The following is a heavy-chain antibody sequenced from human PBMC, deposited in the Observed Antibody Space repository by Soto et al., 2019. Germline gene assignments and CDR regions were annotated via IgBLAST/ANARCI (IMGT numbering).Heavy chain of an antibody. CDR1: GFTFSDYY. J-gene: IGHJ6*02. Sequence: VQLLESGGGLVQPGGSLRLSCAASGFTFSDYYMSWIRQAPGKGLEWVSYISSSGSTIYYADSVKGRFTISRDNAKDSLYLQMNSLRAEDTAVYCCAREGRAAAGIWAGDCYYGMDVWGQGTTVTVSS. V-gene: IGHV3-11*01. D-gene: IGHD6-13*01. CDR3: AREGRAAAGIWAGDCYYGMDV. CDR2: ISSSGSTI.